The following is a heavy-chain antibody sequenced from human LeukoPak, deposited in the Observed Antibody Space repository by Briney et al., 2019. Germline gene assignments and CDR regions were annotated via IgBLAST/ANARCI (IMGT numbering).Heavy chain of an antibody. CDR2: IYSGGST. V-gene: IGHV3-66*01. CDR3: ARGSRAPHY. Sequence: GGSLRLSCAASGFTLSSNYMSWVRQAPGKGVEWVSVIYSGGSTYYADSVKGRFTISRDNSKNTLYLQMNSLRAEDTAVYYCARGSRAPHYWGQGTLVTVSS. J-gene: IGHJ4*02. CDR1: GFTLSSNY.